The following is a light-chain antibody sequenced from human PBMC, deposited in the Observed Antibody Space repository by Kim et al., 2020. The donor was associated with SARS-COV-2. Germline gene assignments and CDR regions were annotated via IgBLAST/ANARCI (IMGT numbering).Light chain of an antibody. CDR3: QQYSHWPPYT. J-gene: IGKJ2*01. Sequence: EIVMTQSPATLSVSPGERVTLSCRASQSVDSNLAWYQQRPGQPPRLLIYGASTRATDIPARFSGSGSGTEFTLIISSLKSEDFAVYYCQQYSHWPPYTFGQGTKLEI. V-gene: IGKV3-15*01. CDR2: GAS. CDR1: QSVDSN.